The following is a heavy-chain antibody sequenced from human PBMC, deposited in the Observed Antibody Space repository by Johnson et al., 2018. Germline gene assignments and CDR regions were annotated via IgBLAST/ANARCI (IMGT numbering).Heavy chain of an antibody. CDR3: ARGAKVRGVIIYYYYYMDV. CDR1: GFTVSSHY. J-gene: IGHJ6*03. D-gene: IGHD3-10*01. Sequence: VQLVESGGGVVQPGRSLRLSCAASGFTVSSHYMSWVRQAPGKGLEWVSVIYSGGSTYYADSVKGRFTISRDNSQNTLYLQMNSLRAEDSAVYYCARGAKVRGVIIYYYYYMDVWGKGTTVTVSS. CDR2: IYSGGST. V-gene: IGHV3-66*02.